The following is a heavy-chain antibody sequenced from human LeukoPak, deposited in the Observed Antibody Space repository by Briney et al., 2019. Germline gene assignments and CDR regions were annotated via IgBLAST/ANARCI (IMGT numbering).Heavy chain of an antibody. CDR3: GSTNSFSY. Sequence: GGSLRLSCAASGFASSNYWMNWVREAPGKGMEWVANIKQDGSETYYVDSVKGRFTISRDKAKNSLCLQMNILRAEDTALYYCGSTNSFSYWGQGTLVTVSS. V-gene: IGHV3-7*01. D-gene: IGHD2-2*01. CDR1: GFASSNYW. CDR2: IKQDGSET. J-gene: IGHJ4*02.